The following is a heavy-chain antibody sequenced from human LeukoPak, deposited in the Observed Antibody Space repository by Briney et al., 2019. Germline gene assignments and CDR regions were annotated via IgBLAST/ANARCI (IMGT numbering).Heavy chain of an antibody. D-gene: IGHD3-10*01. CDR2: IYSGGST. V-gene: IGHV3-53*01. J-gene: IGHJ3*02. CDR1: GFTVSSNY. CDR3: ARVRLLWFGELDAFDI. Sequence: SGGSLRLSCAASGFTVSSNYMSWVRQAPGKGLEWVSVIYSGGSTYYADSVKGRFTISRDNSKNTLYLQTNSLRAEDTAVYYCARVRLLWFGELDAFDIWGQGTMVTVSS.